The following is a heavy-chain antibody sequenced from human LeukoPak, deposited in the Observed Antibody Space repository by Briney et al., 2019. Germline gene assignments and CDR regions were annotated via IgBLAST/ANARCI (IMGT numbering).Heavy chain of an antibody. Sequence: GGSLRLSCAASGFTFSSYAMSWVRQAPGKGLEWVSAIRGRGCSTYYADSVKGRFTISRDNSKNTLYLQMNSMRAEDTAVYYCAKDPSMTTILYFDYWGQGTLVTASS. J-gene: IGHJ4*02. D-gene: IGHD4-17*01. CDR1: GFTFSSYA. CDR3: AKDPSMTTILYFDY. CDR2: IRGRGCST. V-gene: IGHV3-23*01.